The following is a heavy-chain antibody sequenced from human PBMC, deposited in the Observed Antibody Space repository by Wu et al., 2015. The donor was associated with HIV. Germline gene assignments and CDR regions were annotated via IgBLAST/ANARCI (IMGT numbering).Heavy chain of an antibody. V-gene: IGHV1-2*02. CDR2: INPDTGDT. CDR1: GYTFADYY. Sequence: QVQLVQSGAEVQKSGASVKVSCKTSGYTFADYYIHWVRQAPGQGLQWMGWINPDTGDTKYAETFKGRVTMTGTTSISTVYMVLTSLKFNDTAIYYCARDGQFHVVFDDFYMVRLGHRDHG. J-gene: IGHJ6*03. D-gene: IGHD3-9*01. CDR3: ARDGQFHVVFDDFYMVR.